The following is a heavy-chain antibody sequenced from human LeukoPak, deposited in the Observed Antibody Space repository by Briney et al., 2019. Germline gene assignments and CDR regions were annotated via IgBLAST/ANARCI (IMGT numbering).Heavy chain of an antibody. V-gene: IGHV4-39*01. Sequence: SETLSLTCTVSGGSVGSSTYYWGWIRQPPGKGLEWIAIRSYNGSTYNPSLKSRVTISVDTSKNQFSLKLSSVTAADTAVYYCARHSRSVDYGSGSYTWDYWGQGTLVTVSS. J-gene: IGHJ4*02. CDR1: GGSVGSSTYY. D-gene: IGHD3-10*01. CDR2: RSYNGST. CDR3: ARHSRSVDYGSGSYTWDY.